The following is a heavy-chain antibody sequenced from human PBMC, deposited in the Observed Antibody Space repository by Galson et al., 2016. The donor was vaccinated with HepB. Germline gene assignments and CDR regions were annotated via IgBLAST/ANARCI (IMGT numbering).Heavy chain of an antibody. CDR3: ARGQGGFEGFVH. D-gene: IGHD3-10*01. CDR2: LDGSGTWQ. J-gene: IGHJ5*02. CDR1: GFRFSDYR. Sequence: SLRLSCAGSGFRFSDYRMNWFRRAPGKGLEWISSLDGSGTWQHSSESLKGRFTIPSDNGENTLFLQMNSLTPQEPAVYYCARGQGGFEGFVHWGQGTLVAVS. V-gene: IGHV3-21*01.